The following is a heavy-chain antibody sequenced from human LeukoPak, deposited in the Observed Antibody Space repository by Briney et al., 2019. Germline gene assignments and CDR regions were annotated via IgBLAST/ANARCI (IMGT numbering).Heavy chain of an antibody. CDR3: ARDPYSSSLTLDY. D-gene: IGHD6-13*01. CDR1: GDSVSSNSAA. V-gene: IGHV6-1*01. Sequence: SQTLSLTCAISGDSVSSNSAAWNWIRQSPSRGLEWLGRTYYRSKWYNDYAVSVKSRITVNPDTSKNQFSLQLNAVTPGDTAVYYCARDPYSSSLTLDYGGQGTLVTVSS. J-gene: IGHJ4*02. CDR2: TYYRSKWYN.